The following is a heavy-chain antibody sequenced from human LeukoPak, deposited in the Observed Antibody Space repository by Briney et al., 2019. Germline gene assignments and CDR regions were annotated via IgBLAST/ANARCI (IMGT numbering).Heavy chain of an antibody. CDR2: ISSSSSYI. D-gene: IGHD4-11*01. V-gene: IGHV3-21*01. CDR1: GFTFSSYS. CDR3: ARDLMYSNPYYYYMDV. J-gene: IGHJ6*03. Sequence: GGSLRLSCAASGFTFSSYSMNWLRQAPGKGLEWVSSISSSSSYIYYADSVKGRFTISRDNAKNSLYLQMNSLRAEDTAVYYCARDLMYSNPYYYYMDVWGKGTTVTVSS.